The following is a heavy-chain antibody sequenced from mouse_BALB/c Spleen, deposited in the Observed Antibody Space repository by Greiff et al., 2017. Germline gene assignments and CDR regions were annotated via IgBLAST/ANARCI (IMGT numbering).Heavy chain of an antibody. CDR3: ARQSNWDGFAY. V-gene: IGHV5-6*01. CDR2: ISSGGSYT. CDR1: GFTFSSYG. D-gene: IGHD4-1*01. Sequence: EVKVVESGGDLVKPGGSLKLSCAASGFTFSSYGMSWVRQTPDKRLEWVATISSGGSYTYYPDSVKGRFTISRDNAKNTLYLQMSSLKSEDTAMYYCARQSNWDGFAYWGQGTLVTVSA. J-gene: IGHJ3*01.